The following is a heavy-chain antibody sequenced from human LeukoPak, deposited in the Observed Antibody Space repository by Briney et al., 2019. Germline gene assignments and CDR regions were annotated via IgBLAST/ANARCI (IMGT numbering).Heavy chain of an antibody. D-gene: IGHD1-7*01. J-gene: IGHJ6*03. CDR3: ARARWNYPLWYMDV. CDR1: GYTFTSYG. Sequence: GASVKVSCKASGYTFTSYGISWVRQAPGQGLEWMGWISAYNGNTNYAQKLQGSVTMTTDTSTSTAYMELRSLRSDDTAVYYCARARWNYPLWYMDVWGKGTTVTVSS. CDR2: ISAYNGNT. V-gene: IGHV1-18*01.